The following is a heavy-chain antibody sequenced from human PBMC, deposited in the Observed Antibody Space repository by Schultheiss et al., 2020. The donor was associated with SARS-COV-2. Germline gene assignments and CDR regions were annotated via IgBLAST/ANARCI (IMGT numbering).Heavy chain of an antibody. CDR2: IGAAGDT. CDR1: GLTFSSND. D-gene: IGHD6-13*01. V-gene: IGHV3-13*01. Sequence: GGSLRLSCAASGLTFSSNDMHWVRQGIGKGLEWVSGIGAAGDTFYSESVKSRFTISRDNDKNSLFLQMSNLRVGDTAVYYCARECGNSSSWYHDDIDIWGQGTMVTVSS. J-gene: IGHJ3*02. CDR3: ARECGNSSSWYHDDIDI.